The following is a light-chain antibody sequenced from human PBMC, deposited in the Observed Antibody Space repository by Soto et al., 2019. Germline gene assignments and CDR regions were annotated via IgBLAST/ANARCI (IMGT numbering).Light chain of an antibody. CDR2: EVS. J-gene: IGLJ1*01. V-gene: IGLV2-14*01. CDR1: STDIDAYNF. Sequence: QSALTQPASVSGSPGQSITISCTGTSTDIDAYNFVSWYQQHPGKAPKLMISEVSNRPSGVSNRFSGSKSGNTASLTISELQAEDEADYYCCSYTSSVTYVFGTGTKLTVL. CDR3: CSYTSSVTYV.